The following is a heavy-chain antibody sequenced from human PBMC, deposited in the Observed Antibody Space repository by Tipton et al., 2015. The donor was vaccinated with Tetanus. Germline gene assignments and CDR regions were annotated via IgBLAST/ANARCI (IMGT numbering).Heavy chain of an antibody. Sequence: LRLSCTVSGGSIRSDNYSWNWIRQPPGKGLEWLAYISYSGRTNSNYPLKSRITISQDTSKNQFSLKLSSVTAADTAVYYCARGTGGYWGQGTLVTVSS. J-gene: IGHJ4*02. CDR2: ISYSGRT. D-gene: IGHD2-8*02. CDR3: ARGTGGY. CDR1: GGSIRSDNYS. V-gene: IGHV4-61*01.